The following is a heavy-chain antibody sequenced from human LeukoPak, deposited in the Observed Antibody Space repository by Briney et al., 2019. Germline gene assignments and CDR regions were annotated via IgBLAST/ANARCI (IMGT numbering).Heavy chain of an antibody. CDR3: ASSPDYYDSSGYADY. Sequence: GSSVKVSCKASGGTFSSYAISWVRQAPGQGLEWMGGIIPIFGTANYAQKFQGRVTITTDESTSTAYMELSSLRSEDTAVYYCASSPDYYDSSGYADYWGQGTLVTVSS. CDR2: IIPIFGTA. CDR1: GGTFSSYA. D-gene: IGHD3-22*01. J-gene: IGHJ4*02. V-gene: IGHV1-69*05.